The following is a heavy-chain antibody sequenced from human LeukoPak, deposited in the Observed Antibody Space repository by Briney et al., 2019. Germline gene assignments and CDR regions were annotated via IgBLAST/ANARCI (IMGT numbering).Heavy chain of an antibody. J-gene: IGHJ4*02. Sequence: GGSLRLSCAASGFTFSNAWMSWVRQAPGKGLERVGRIKSKTDGGTTDYAAPVKGRFTISRDDSKNTLYLQMNSLKTEDTAVYYCTTTPHSSSWHRWKNLADYWGQGTLVTVSS. CDR3: TTTPHSSSWHRWKNLADY. CDR2: IKSKTDGGTT. CDR1: GFTFSNAW. V-gene: IGHV3-15*01. D-gene: IGHD6-13*01.